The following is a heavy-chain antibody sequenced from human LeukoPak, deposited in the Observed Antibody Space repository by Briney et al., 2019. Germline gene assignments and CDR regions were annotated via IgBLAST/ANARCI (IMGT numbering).Heavy chain of an antibody. V-gene: IGHV1-3*01. J-gene: IGHJ4*02. CDR1: GYTFTSYA. Sequence: ASVKVSCKASGYTFTSYAMHWVRQAPGQRLEWMGWINAGNGNTKYSQKFQGRVTITRDTSASTAYMGLSSLRSEDTAVYYCARVLAEGTSCYDYWGQGTLVTVSS. CDR2: INAGNGNT. D-gene: IGHD2-2*01. CDR3: ARVLAEGTSCYDY.